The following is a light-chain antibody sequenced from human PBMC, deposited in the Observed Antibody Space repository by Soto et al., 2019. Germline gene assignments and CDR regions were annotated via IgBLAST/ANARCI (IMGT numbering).Light chain of an antibody. J-gene: IGKJ5*01. CDR2: EAT. CDR3: QQYDFLRT. CDR1: QDIAKY. V-gene: IGKV1-33*01. Sequence: DIQMTQSPSSLSASVGDRVTITCQASQDIAKYLNWYQQKPGKAPKLLIYEATNLVTGVPLRFSGSGSGTDFTFTISRLQPEDIATYYCQQYDFLRTFGQGTRLEMK.